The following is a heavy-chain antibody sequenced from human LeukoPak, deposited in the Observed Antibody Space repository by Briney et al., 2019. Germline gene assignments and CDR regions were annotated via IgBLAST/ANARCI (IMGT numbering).Heavy chain of an antibody. CDR1: GYTFTSYY. CDR3: ARADIVVVPAENNWFDP. D-gene: IGHD2-2*01. J-gene: IGHJ5*02. V-gene: IGHV1-46*01. CDR2: INPSGGST. Sequence: ASVKVSCKASGYTFTSYYMHWMRQAPGQGLEWMGIINPSGGSTSYAQKFQGRVTMTRDTSTSTVYMELSSLRSEDTAVYYCARADIVVVPAENNWFDPWGQGTLVTVSS.